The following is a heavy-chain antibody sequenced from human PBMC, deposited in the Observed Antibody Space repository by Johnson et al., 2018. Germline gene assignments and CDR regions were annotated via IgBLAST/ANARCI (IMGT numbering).Heavy chain of an antibody. Sequence: QVQLVESGGGVVEPGRSLRLSCAASGSIFSGYVMHWVRQAPGKGLEGVALKSNDGISKQNGDSVKDRFTISRDDSKNTLYLDMNSLRVEETAVYYCAREGYSSGRAGIFDMWGQGTMVTVSS. CDR2: KSNDGISK. CDR3: AREGYSSGRAGIFDM. J-gene: IGHJ3*02. CDR1: GSIFSGYV. D-gene: IGHD6-19*01. V-gene: IGHV3-30*03.